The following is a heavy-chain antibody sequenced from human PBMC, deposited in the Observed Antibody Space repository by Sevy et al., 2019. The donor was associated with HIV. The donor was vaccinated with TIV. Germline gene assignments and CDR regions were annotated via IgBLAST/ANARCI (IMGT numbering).Heavy chain of an antibody. CDR2: ISSSSSTI. J-gene: IGHJ4*02. CDR3: ARVHPDEHYFDY. V-gene: IGHV3-48*02. Sequence: GGSLRLSCAASGFTFSSYSMNWVRQAPGKGLEWVSYISSSSSTIYYADSVKGRVTISRDNAKKSLYLQMNSLRDEDTAVYYCARVHPDEHYFDYWGQGTLVTVSS. CDR1: GFTFSSYS.